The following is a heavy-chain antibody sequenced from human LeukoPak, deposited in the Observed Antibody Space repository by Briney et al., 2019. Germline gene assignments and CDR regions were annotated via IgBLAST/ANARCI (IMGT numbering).Heavy chain of an antibody. J-gene: IGHJ4*02. V-gene: IGHV3-7*01. CDR2: INQDGSEK. CDR3: AREGRGEYFDY. Sequence: GGSLRLSCAASGFIFSDYYMSWIRQAPGQGLEWVANINQDGSEKYYVDSVKGRFTISRDNGKNSLYLQLNSLRAEDTAVYYCAREGRGEYFDYWGQGTLVTVSS. D-gene: IGHD3-10*01. CDR1: GFIFSDYY.